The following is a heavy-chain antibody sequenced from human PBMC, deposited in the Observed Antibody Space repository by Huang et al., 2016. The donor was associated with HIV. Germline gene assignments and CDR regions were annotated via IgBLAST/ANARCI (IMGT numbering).Heavy chain of an antibody. CDR3: ARVEINTLTGYFSSFDN. CDR1: GGSFRNYF. D-gene: IGHD3-9*01. CDR2: INHSGRT. Sequence: QVHLQQWGAGLLKPSEALSLTCAVYGGSFRNYFGSWIRQPPGKGREWIGEINHSGRTSYSPSLKSLVTISVDTSKNQFSLKLSSVTAADTAVYYCARVEINTLTGYFSSFDNWGQGTLVTVSS. J-gene: IGHJ4*02. V-gene: IGHV4-34*01.